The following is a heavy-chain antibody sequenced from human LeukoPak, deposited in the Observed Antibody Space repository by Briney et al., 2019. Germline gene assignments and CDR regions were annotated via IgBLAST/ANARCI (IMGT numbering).Heavy chain of an antibody. D-gene: IGHD2-15*01. J-gene: IGHJ4*02. CDR2: ISAYNGNT. Sequence: ASVKVSCKASGYTFTSYGISWVRQAPGQGLEWMGWISAYNGNTNYAQKLQGRVTMTTDTSTSTAYMKLRSLRSDDTAVNYCASRRRYCSGGSCSTPFDYWGQGTLVTVSS. CDR1: GYTFTSYG. CDR3: ASRRRYCSGGSCSTPFDY. V-gene: IGHV1-18*01.